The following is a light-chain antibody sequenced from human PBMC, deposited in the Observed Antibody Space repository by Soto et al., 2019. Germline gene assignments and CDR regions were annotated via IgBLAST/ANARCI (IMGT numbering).Light chain of an antibody. J-gene: IGKJ5*01. CDR2: GAS. CDR3: QQYGTPRSVN. V-gene: IGKV3-20*01. Sequence: EIVLTQPPGTLSLSPGDEATVSCRPSQSVDSKYLAWYQQKPGQTPRLIIYGASGRADGIPHRFSGSGFGTDFTLTIRKVEPEDFAVYYCQQYGTPRSVNFGQGTRREIK. CDR1: QSVDSKY.